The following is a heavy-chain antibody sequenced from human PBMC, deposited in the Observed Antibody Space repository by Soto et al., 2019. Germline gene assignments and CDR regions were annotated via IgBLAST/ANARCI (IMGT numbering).Heavy chain of an antibody. D-gene: IGHD6-19*01. J-gene: IGHJ6*02. CDR3: ARAPPYSSGWYDYYYYYGMDV. Sequence: SETLSLTCTVSGGSISSYYWSWIRQPPGKGLEWIGYIYYSGSTNYNPSLKSRVTISVDTSKNQFSLKLSSVTAADTAVYYCARAPPYSSGWYDYYYYYGMDVWGQGTTVTVSS. CDR1: GGSISSYY. CDR2: IYYSGST. V-gene: IGHV4-59*01.